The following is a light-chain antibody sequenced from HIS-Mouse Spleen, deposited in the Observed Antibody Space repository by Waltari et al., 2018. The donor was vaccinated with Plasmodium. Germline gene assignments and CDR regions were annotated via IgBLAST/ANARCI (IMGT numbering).Light chain of an antibody. CDR3: QQYNNWSFT. CDR2: GAS. J-gene: IGKJ3*01. CDR1: QSVSSN. Sequence: EIVITQSPATLSVSPGERAPPSCRASQSVSSNLAWYQPKPGQAPRLLIYGASPRATGIPARFSGSGSGTEFTLTISSLQSEDFAVYYCQQYNNWSFTFGPGTKVDIK. V-gene: IGKV3-15*01.